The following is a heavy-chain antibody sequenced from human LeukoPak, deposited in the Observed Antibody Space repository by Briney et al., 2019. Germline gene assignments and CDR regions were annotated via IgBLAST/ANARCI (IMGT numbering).Heavy chain of an antibody. Sequence: ASVKVSCKASGGTFSSYAISWVRQAPGQGLEWMGGIIPIFGTANYAQKFQGRVTITADESTSTAYMELSSLRSEDTAVYYCARDGVAGIRFHYYMDVWGKGTTVTISS. V-gene: IGHV1-69*13. CDR1: GGTFSSYA. CDR3: ARDGVAGIRFHYYMDV. D-gene: IGHD2-15*01. J-gene: IGHJ6*03. CDR2: IIPIFGTA.